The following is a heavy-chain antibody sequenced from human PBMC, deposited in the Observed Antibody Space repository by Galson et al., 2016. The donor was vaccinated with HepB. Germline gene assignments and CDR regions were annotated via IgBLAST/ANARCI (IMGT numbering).Heavy chain of an antibody. CDR2: IRSKAYSGAT. CDR1: GVTFGDYA. J-gene: IGHJ3*01. V-gene: IGHV3-49*03. Sequence: SLRLSCAASGVTFGDYAMSWFRQTPGKGLEWVGLIRSKAYSGATEYAASVKGRFSISRDDSKSIAYLQLNSLKTEDTAVYYCTRVGLSPIYYDTAGYRGFDAFDVWGPGTMVTVSS. D-gene: IGHD3-16*01. CDR3: TRVGLSPIYYDTAGYRGFDAFDV.